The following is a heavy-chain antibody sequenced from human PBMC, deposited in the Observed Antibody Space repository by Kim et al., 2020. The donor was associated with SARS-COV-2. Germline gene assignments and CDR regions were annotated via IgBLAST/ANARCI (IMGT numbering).Heavy chain of an antibody. D-gene: IGHD2-2*01. Sequence: GGSLRLSCAASGFSFSSYGMSWVRQAPGKGLEWVSVITGSGENTYYAGAVKGRFTISRDNFKNMVYLDMNSLTTEDTATYFCAKVGGQLSNLYGMDVWGQGTTVTVSS. CDR2: ITGSGENT. V-gene: IGHV3-23*01. CDR1: GFSFSSYG. CDR3: AKVGGQLSNLYGMDV. J-gene: IGHJ6*02.